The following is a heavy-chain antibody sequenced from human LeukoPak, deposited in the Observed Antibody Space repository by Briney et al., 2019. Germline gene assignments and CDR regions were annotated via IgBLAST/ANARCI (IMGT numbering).Heavy chain of an antibody. V-gene: IGHV1-18*04. Sequence: ASVKVSCKASGYTFTGYYIHWVRQAPGQGLEWMGWISAYNGNTNYAQKLQGRVTMTTDTSTSTAYMELRSLRSDDTAVYYCARGAHDSSGYYPNWFDPWGQGTLVTVSS. D-gene: IGHD3-22*01. CDR1: GYTFTGYY. CDR2: ISAYNGNT. CDR3: ARGAHDSSGYYPNWFDP. J-gene: IGHJ5*02.